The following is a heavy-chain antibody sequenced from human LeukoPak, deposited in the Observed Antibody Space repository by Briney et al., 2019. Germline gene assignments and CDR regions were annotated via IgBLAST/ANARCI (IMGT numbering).Heavy chain of an antibody. CDR3: ARDLLGDDSSGSFDY. V-gene: IGHV1-46*01. J-gene: IGHJ4*02. CDR2: INPSGGST. D-gene: IGHD3-22*01. CDR1: GYTFTSYA. Sequence: ASVKVSCKASGYTFTSYAMNWVRQAPGQGLEWMGIINPSGGSTSYAQKFQGRVTMTRDMSTSTVYMELSSLRSEDTAVYYCARDLLGDDSSGSFDYWGQGTLVTVSS.